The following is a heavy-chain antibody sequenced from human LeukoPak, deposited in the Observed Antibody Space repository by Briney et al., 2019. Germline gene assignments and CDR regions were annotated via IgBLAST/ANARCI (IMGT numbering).Heavy chain of an antibody. J-gene: IGHJ5*02. V-gene: IGHV3-53*01. D-gene: IGHD6-13*01. CDR2: LYSSGAT. CDR3: ARYQGGIAAA. Sequence: PGGSLRLSCAASGFTVSSYYMSWVRQAPGKGLDLVSLLYSSGATYYADSVKGRFTISRDNSKNTLYLQMNSLRAEDTAVYFRARYQGGIAAAWGQGTLVTVSS. CDR1: GFTVSSYY.